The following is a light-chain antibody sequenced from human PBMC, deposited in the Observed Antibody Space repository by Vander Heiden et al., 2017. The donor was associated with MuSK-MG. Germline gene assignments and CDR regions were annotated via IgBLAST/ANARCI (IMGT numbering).Light chain of an antibody. J-gene: IGKJ1*01. CDR1: QSISSTF. V-gene: IGKV3-20*01. Sequence: EIVLTQSPGTLSLSPGERATLSCRASQSISSTFLAWYQQRPGHAPRLLMYSASSRATGIPDRFSGSGSGTDFTLTISRLEPEDFAVYYCQEYGTSPGTFGQGTKVEI. CDR2: SAS. CDR3: QEYGTSPGT.